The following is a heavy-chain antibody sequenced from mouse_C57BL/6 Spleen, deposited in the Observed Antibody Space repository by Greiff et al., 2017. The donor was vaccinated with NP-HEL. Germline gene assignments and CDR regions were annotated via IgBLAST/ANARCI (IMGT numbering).Heavy chain of an antibody. CDR3: ARSGERDYYAMDY. CDR1: GYTFTDYN. CDR2: INPNNGGT. J-gene: IGHJ4*01. Sequence: EVQLQQSGPELVKPGASVKMSCKASGYTFTDYNMHWVKQSHGKSLEWIGYINPNNGGTSYNQKFKGKATLTVNKSSSTAYMELRSLTSEDSAVYYCARSGERDYYAMDYWGQGTSVTVSS. V-gene: IGHV1-22*01.